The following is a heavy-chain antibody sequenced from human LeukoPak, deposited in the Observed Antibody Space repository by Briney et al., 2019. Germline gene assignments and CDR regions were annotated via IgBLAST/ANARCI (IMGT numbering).Heavy chain of an antibody. V-gene: IGHV1-46*01. CDR3: ASDFLDYGSGSYYEGGPVDY. J-gene: IGHJ4*02. Sequence: ASVKVSCKASGYTFTSYYMHWVRQAPGQGLEWMGIINPSGGSTSYAQKFQGRVTMTRDTSTSTVYMELSSLRSEDTAVYYCASDFLDYGSGSYYEGGPVDYWGQGTLVTVSS. CDR2: INPSGGST. CDR1: GYTFTSYY. D-gene: IGHD3-10*01.